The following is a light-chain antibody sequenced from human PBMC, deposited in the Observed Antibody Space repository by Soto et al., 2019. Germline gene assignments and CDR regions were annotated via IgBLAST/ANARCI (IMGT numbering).Light chain of an antibody. Sequence: QSALTQPASVSGSPGQSITVSCTGTSSDIGTFNSVSWFQQHPGKAPKLMIYEVSNRPSGVSNRFSGSKSDNTASLTISGLQAEDEADYYCSSYTSSSTYVFGTGTKVTVL. CDR3: SSYTSSSTYV. V-gene: IGLV2-14*01. J-gene: IGLJ1*01. CDR2: EVS. CDR1: SSDIGTFNS.